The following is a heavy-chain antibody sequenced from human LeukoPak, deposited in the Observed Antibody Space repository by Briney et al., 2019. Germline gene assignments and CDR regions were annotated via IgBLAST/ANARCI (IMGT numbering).Heavy chain of an antibody. D-gene: IGHD3-10*01. Sequence: SETLSLTCIVSGGSISNSTYCWGWIRQPPGKGLEWIGSISYSGTTYYNPSLKSRVTISVETSNNQFSLRLSSLTAADTAVYYCARHYGPWGQGTLVTVSS. V-gene: IGHV4-39*01. CDR2: ISYSGTT. CDR3: ARHYGP. CDR1: GGSISNSTYC. J-gene: IGHJ4*02.